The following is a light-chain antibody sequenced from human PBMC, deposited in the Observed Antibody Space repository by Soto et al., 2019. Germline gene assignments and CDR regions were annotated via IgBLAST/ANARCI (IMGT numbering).Light chain of an antibody. CDR3: QHYGDSRT. V-gene: IGKV3-20*01. J-gene: IGKJ1*01. CDR1: QSISSSF. Sequence: ELVLTQSPGTLSLSPGERATLSCRASQSISSSFLAWYQQKPGQAPRLLIYAAASRATGIPDRFSGSGSRTDFTLSISRLGPEDFAVYYCQHYGDSRTFGQGTKVEIK. CDR2: AAA.